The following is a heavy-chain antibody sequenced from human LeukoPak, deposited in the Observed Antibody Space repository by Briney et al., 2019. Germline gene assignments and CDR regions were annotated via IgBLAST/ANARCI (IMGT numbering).Heavy chain of an antibody. Sequence: GGSLRLSCAASGFTFSNAGMRWVRQAPGKGLEWVSVISGSGGSTYYADSVKGRFTISRDNSKNTLYLQMNSLRAEDTAVYYYEKGSDILNGYYKYYWGKGALVTVSS. D-gene: IGHD3-9*01. CDR1: GFTFSNAG. CDR3: EKGSDILNGYYKYY. J-gene: IGHJ4*02. CDR2: ISGSGGST. V-gene: IGHV3-23*01.